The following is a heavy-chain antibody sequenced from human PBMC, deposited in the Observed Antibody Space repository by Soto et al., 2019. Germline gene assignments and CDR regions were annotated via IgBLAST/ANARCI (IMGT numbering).Heavy chain of an antibody. J-gene: IGHJ5*02. CDR1: GYTFTSYG. Sequence: ASVKVSCKASGYTFTSYGISWVRQAPGQGLEWMGWISAYNGNTNYAQKLQGRVTMTTDTSTSTAYMELRSLRSDDTAVYYCARDQDSDSGVGEFPLGFDPWGQGTLVTVSS. D-gene: IGHD3-10*01. CDR3: ARDQDSDSGVGEFPLGFDP. CDR2: ISAYNGNT. V-gene: IGHV1-18*01.